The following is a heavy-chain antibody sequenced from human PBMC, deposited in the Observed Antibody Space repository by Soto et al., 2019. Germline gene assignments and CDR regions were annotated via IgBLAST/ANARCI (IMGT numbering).Heavy chain of an antibody. D-gene: IGHD3-3*01. J-gene: IGHJ5*02. CDR1: GGSISGYY. CDR3: ARTYYDFWSGYWRWFDP. V-gene: IGHV4-59*01. CDR2: IYYSGST. Sequence: SETLSRNCTVGGGSISGYYWSWIRQPPGKGLEWIGYIYYSGSTNYNPSLKSRVTISIDTSKNQFSLKLSSVTAADTAVYYCARTYYDFWSGYWRWFDPWGQGTLVTVS.